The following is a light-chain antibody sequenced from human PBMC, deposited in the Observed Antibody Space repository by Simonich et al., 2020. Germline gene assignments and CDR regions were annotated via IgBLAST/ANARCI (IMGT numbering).Light chain of an antibody. Sequence: QSALTQPASVSGSPGQSITIYCTGTSSDVGSYNLVFWYQQTPGKAPKLMIYEGSKRPSGVSNRFSGSKAGNTASLTISGLQAEDEADYYCCSYAGSYTLVFGGGTKLTVL. J-gene: IGLJ2*01. CDR2: EGS. V-gene: IGLV2-23*01. CDR1: SSDVGSYNL. CDR3: CSYAGSYTLV.